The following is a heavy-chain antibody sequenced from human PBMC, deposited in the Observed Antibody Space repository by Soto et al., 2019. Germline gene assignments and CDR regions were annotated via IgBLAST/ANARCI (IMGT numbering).Heavy chain of an antibody. Sequence: EVQLVESGGGLVQPGGSLRLSCAASGFTFSSYEMNWVRQAPGKGLEWVSYISYIGSSGSTIYYADSVKGRFTISRDNAKNSLYLQMNSLRAEDTAVYYCARGRESSSWIPPLDYWGQGTLVTVSS. V-gene: IGHV3-48*03. CDR2: IGSSGSTI. CDR3: ARGRESSSWIPPLDY. J-gene: IGHJ4*02. CDR1: GFTFSSYE. D-gene: IGHD6-13*01.